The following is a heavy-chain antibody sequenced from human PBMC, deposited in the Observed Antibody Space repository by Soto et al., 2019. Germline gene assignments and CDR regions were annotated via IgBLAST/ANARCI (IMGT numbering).Heavy chain of an antibody. CDR3: AREGPVDRSPLVDY. D-gene: IGHD6-19*01. Sequence: QLQLQESGPGLVKPSETLSLTCTVSGGSISSSSYYWGWIRQPPGKGLEWIGSIYYSGSTYYNPSLKSRVTISVDTSKNPFSLKLSSVTAADTAVYYCAREGPVDRSPLVDYWGQGTLVTVSS. CDR1: GGSISSSSYY. CDR2: IYYSGST. J-gene: IGHJ4*02. V-gene: IGHV4-39*02.